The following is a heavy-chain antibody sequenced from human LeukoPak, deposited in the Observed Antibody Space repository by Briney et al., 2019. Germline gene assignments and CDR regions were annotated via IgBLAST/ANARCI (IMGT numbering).Heavy chain of an antibody. CDR2: TYYRSKWYN. CDR3: AREVSVSKWGLLSGFDY. D-gene: IGHD1-26*01. CDR1: GDSVSSNSAA. V-gene: IGHV6-1*01. Sequence: SQTLSLTCAISGDSVSSNSAAWNWIRQSPSRGLEWLGRTYYRSKWYNDYAVSVKSRITINPDTSKNQFSLQLNSVTPEDTAVYYCAREVSVSKWGLLSGFDYWGQGTLVTVSS. J-gene: IGHJ4*02.